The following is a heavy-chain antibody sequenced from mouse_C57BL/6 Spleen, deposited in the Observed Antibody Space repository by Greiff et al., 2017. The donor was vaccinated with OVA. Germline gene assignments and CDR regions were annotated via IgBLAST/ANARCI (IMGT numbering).Heavy chain of an antibody. CDR3: TRRNYDYDEYAMDY. J-gene: IGHJ4*01. V-gene: IGHV1-15*01. CDR1: GYTFTDYE. Sequence: VQLQQSGAELVRPGASVTLSCKASGYTFTDYEMHWVKQTPVHGLEWIGAIDPETGGTAYNQKFKGKAILTADKSSSTAYMELRSLTSEDSAVYYCTRRNYDYDEYAMDYWGQGTSVTVSS. D-gene: IGHD2-4*01. CDR2: IDPETGGT.